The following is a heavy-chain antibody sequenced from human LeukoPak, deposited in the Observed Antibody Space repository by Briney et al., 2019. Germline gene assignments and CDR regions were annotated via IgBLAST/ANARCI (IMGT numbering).Heavy chain of an antibody. V-gene: IGHV6-1*01. CDR1: GDSVSSKSAS. CDR2: TYSRSKWFN. Sequence: SQTLSLTCAISGDSVSSKSASWNWIRQSPSRGLEWLRRTYSRSKWFNDYAVSVKSRISINPDTSKNQFSLHLTSVTPDDTAVYFCSRGTGKLGYWGQGTLGTGSS. D-gene: IGHD3/OR15-3a*01. J-gene: IGHJ4*02. CDR3: SRGTGKLGY.